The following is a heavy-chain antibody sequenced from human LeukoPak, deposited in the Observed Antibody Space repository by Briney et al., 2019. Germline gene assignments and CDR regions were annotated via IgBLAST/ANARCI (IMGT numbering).Heavy chain of an antibody. J-gene: IGHJ4*02. CDR2: IWYDGSNK. Sequence: GRSLRLSCVASGFTFKSYGMHWVRQAPGKGLEWVAIIWYDGSNKYYADFVKGRFTTSRDNSKNTLYLQMNSLRAEDTAVYYCAREYRLYSSSWYLVGYWGQGTLVTVSS. D-gene: IGHD6-13*01. CDR1: GFTFKSYG. CDR3: AREYRLYSSSWYLVGY. V-gene: IGHV3-33*01.